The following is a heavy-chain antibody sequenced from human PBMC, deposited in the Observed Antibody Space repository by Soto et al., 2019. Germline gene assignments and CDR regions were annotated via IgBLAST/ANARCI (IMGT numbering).Heavy chain of an antibody. V-gene: IGHV4-34*01. Sequence: PSEPLSLISAAYGGSFSGYYWSWIRQPPGKGLEWIGEINHSGSTNYNPSLKIRVTISVDTSKNQFTLKLSSVTAADSAVYCCARESRWYTGGMAKRRSCCESWGQGTLVAFAS. CDR3: ARESRWYTGGMAKRRSCCES. CDR2: INHSGST. J-gene: IGHJ5*02. D-gene: IGHD6-13*01. CDR1: GGSFSGYY.